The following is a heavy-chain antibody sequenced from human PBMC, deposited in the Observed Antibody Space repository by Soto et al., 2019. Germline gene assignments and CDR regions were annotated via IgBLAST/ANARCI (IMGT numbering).Heavy chain of an antibody. V-gene: IGHV3-23*01. CDR3: VKGTLGDCSTGSCHWASFDY. CDR2: IGASGSYP. D-gene: IGHD2-15*01. Sequence: PAGSLTLSCDCAGFTFGISPMTWFRHTPGRGLEWVSTIGASGSYPNHADSVKARFTISRDNSKNTLYLQMNTLRVEDTAVYYCVKGTLGDCSTGSCHWASFDYWGQGTLVTLSS. CDR1: GFTFGISP. J-gene: IGHJ4*02.